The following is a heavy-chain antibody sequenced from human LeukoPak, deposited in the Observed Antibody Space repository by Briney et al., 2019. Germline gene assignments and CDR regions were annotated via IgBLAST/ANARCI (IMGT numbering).Heavy chain of an antibody. Sequence: SETLSLTCAVYGGSFSGYYWTWIRQPPGKGLEWIGEINHSGSTNYNPSLKSRVTISVDTSKNQFSLKLKSVTATDTAVYYCVRMDDYWGQGTLVTVSS. CDR2: INHSGST. CDR1: GGSFSGYY. CDR3: VRMDDY. J-gene: IGHJ4*02. V-gene: IGHV4-34*01.